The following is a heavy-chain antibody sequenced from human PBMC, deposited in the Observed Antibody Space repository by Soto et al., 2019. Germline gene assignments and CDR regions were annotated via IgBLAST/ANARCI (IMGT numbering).Heavy chain of an antibody. V-gene: IGHV6-1*01. Sequence: SQTLSLTCAISGDSVSSDTSAWIWIRQSPSRGLEWLGRTYYRSKWNNDYALSVKSRITISPDTSQNHFSLDLDSVTPEDTAVYYCEGVTFLRGMDVWGQGTPVTVSS. CDR1: GDSVSSDTSA. CDR3: EGVTFLRGMDV. D-gene: IGHD3-10*01. J-gene: IGHJ6*02. CDR2: TYYRSKWNN.